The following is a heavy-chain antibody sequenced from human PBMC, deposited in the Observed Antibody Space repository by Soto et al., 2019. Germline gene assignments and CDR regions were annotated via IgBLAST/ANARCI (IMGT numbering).Heavy chain of an antibody. J-gene: IGHJ5*02. CDR2: INPIGGST. V-gene: IGHV1-46*01. D-gene: IGHD2-15*01. Sequence: GASVKVSCKASGYTFTSYYMHWVLQAPGQGLEWMGIINPIGGSTSYAQKFQGRVTMTRDTSTSTVYMELSSLRSEDTAVYYCARDYCSGGSCYSWFDPWGQGTLVTVSS. CDR1: GYTFTSYY. CDR3: ARDYCSGGSCYSWFDP.